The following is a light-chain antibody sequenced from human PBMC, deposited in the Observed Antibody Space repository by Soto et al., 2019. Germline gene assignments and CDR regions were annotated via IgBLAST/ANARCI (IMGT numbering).Light chain of an antibody. CDR3: QQYNTYSRT. J-gene: IGKJ1*01. V-gene: IGKV1-5*03. CDR2: KAS. Sequence: DIQMTQSPSTLSASVGDRVTITCRASQNIGYWLAWYQQKPGKAPNLLIYKASNLESGVPSRFSGGGSGTEFTLTISSLQPHDFATYYCQQYNTYSRTFGQGTKVEI. CDR1: QNIGYW.